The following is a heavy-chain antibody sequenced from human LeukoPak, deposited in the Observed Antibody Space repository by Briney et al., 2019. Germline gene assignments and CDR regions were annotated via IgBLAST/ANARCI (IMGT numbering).Heavy chain of an antibody. CDR1: GFTFRSYS. Sequence: GGSLRLSWAASGFTFRSYSMNWVRQAPGKWLEWVSYISSSGSTIYYADSVKDRFTISRDNAKNSLYLQMNSLRAEDTAVYYCAELGITMIGGVWGKGPTVTISS. CDR3: AELGITMIGGV. J-gene: IGHJ6*04. D-gene: IGHD3-10*02. V-gene: IGHV3-48*04. CDR2: ISSSGSTI.